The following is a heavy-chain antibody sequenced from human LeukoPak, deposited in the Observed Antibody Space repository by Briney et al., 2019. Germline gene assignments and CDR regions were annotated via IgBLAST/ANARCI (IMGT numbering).Heavy chain of an antibody. CDR2: NYYSGSA. J-gene: IGHJ4*02. CDR3: ARDRGTWNDDGFDY. V-gene: IGHV4-38-2*02. Sequence: SETLSLTCTLSGASISSGYYWGWIRQPPGKGLEWIGNNYYSGSAYYNPSLKSRVTMSVDTSKNQFSLKLSPVTAADTAVYYCARDRGTWNDDGFDYWGQGTLVTVSS. CDR1: GASISSGYY. D-gene: IGHD1-1*01.